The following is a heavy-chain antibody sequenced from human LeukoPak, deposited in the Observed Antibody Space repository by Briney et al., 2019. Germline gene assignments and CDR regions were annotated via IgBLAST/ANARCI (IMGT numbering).Heavy chain of an antibody. D-gene: IGHD6-19*01. CDR2: INHSGST. V-gene: IGHV4-34*01. Sequence: SETLSLTCAVYGGSFSGYYWSWIRQPPGKGLEWIGEINHSGSTNYNPSLKSRVTISVDTSKNQFSLKLSSVTAADTAVYYCARWDRYSSGWSQPFDYWGQRTLVTVSS. CDR1: GGSFSGYY. J-gene: IGHJ4*02. CDR3: ARWDRYSSGWSQPFDY.